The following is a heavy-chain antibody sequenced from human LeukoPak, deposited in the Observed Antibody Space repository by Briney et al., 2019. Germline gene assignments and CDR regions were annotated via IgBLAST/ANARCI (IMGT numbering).Heavy chain of an antibody. D-gene: IGHD1-26*01. J-gene: IGHJ4*02. CDR3: VKDFGRIRGTPDS. CDR1: GFVFSIYT. Sequence: GGSLRLSCSASGFVFSIYTMCWVRQAPGKGPEYVSTISGSGNGVSIYYADSVKGRFTISRDDSKSILYLQMNGLRSEDTAVYYCVKDFGRIRGTPDSWGQGTLVTVSS. CDR2: ISGSGNGVSI. V-gene: IGHV3-64D*06.